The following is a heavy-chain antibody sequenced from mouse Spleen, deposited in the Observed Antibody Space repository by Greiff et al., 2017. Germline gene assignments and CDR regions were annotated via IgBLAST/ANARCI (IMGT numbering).Heavy chain of an antibody. Sequence: DVQLVESGGDLVKPGGSLKLSCAASGFTFSSYGMSWVRQTPDKRLEWVATISSGGSYTYYPDSVKGRFTISRDNAKNTLYLQMSSLKSEDTAMYYCASLTGTGSYDFDYWGQGTTLTVSS. J-gene: IGHJ2*01. V-gene: IGHV5-6*01. CDR2: ISSGGSYT. D-gene: IGHD4-1*01. CDR1: GFTFSSYG. CDR3: ASLTGTGSYDFDY.